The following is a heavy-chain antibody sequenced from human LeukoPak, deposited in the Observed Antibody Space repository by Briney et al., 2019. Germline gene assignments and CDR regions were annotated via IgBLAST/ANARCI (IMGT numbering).Heavy chain of an antibody. J-gene: IGHJ3*02. D-gene: IGHD6-19*01. V-gene: IGHV3-30-3*01. Sequence: GGSLRLSCAASGFTFSSYAMHWVRQAPGKGLEWVAVISYDGSNKYYADSVKGRFTISRDNPKNTLYLQMNSLRADDAAVYYCARGPRQWLVPRGAFDIWGQGTMVTVSS. CDR3: ARGPRQWLVPRGAFDI. CDR1: GFTFSSYA. CDR2: ISYDGSNK.